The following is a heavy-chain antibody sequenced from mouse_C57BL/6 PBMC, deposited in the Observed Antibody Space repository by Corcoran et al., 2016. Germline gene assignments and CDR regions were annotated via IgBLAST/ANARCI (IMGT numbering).Heavy chain of an antibody. D-gene: IGHD1-1*01. Sequence: EVQLQQSGPVLVKPGASVTMSCKASGYTFTDYYMTWVKQSHGKSLEWIGVINPYNGGTSYNQKFKGKATLTVDKSSSTAYMELNSMTSEDSAVYYCARQFITTVAYYYAMDYWGQGTSVTVSS. J-gene: IGHJ4*01. CDR1: GYTFTDYY. V-gene: IGHV1-19*01. CDR3: ARQFITTVAYYYAMDY. CDR2: INPYNGGT.